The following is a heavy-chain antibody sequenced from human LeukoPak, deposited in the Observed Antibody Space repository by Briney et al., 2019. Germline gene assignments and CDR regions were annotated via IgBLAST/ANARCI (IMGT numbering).Heavy chain of an antibody. V-gene: IGHV1-18*01. D-gene: IGHD2-21*01. CDR1: GYTFSSYG. CDR3: ARDRRVAHDLDY. J-gene: IGHJ4*02. Sequence: ASVKVSCKASGYTFSSYGISWVRQAPGQGLEWMGWISAYNGNTNYAQKLQGRVTMTTDTSTSTAYMELRSLRSDDTAVYYCARDRRVAHDLDYWGQGTLVTVSS. CDR2: ISAYNGNT.